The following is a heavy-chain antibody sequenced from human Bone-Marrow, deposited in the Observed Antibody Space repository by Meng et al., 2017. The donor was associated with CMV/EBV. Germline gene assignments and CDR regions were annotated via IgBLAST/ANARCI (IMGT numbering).Heavy chain of an antibody. CDR1: DGAISSGDYY. Sequence: TVSDGAISSGDYYLRWIRQPPGKGLEWIGYIYYNESTYYNPSLKSRVTISVDTSKNQFSLKLSYVTAADTAVYYCARASLWFGEFSLWGQGTLVTVSS. V-gene: IGHV4-30-4*01. D-gene: IGHD3-10*01. CDR3: ARASLWFGEFSL. J-gene: IGHJ4*02. CDR2: IYYNEST.